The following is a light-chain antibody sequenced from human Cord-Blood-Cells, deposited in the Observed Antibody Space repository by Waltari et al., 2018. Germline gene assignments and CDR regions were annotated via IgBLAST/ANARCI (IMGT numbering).Light chain of an antibody. Sequence: DVVMTQSPLSLLVTLGQPASISCRSSQSLVHSDGNTYLNWFQQRPGQSPRRLIYKVSNRDSGVPDRFSGSGSGTDFTLKISRVEAEDVGVYYCMQGTRWPWTFGQGTKVEIK. J-gene: IGKJ1*01. CDR2: KVS. V-gene: IGKV2-30*02. CDR1: QSLVHSDGNTY. CDR3: MQGTRWPWT.